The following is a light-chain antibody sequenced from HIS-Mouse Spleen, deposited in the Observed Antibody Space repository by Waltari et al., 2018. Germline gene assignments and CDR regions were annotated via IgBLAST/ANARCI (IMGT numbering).Light chain of an antibody. V-gene: IGLV2-14*01. Sequence: QSALTQPASVSGSPGQSITISCTGTSSDVGGYNYVPWYQQHPGKAPKLMIYEDSKRPSGIPERFSGSSSGTMATLTISGAQVEDEADYYCYSTDSSGNHRVFGGGTKLTVL. J-gene: IGLJ2*01. CDR3: YSTDSSGNHRV. CDR1: SSDVGGYNY. CDR2: EDS.